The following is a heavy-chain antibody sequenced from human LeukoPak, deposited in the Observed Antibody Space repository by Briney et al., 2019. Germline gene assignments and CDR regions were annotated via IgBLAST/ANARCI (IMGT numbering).Heavy chain of an antibody. CDR1: GGPIRDYY. CDR2: IYYSGST. D-gene: IGHD3-10*01. V-gene: IGHV4-59*01. J-gene: IGHJ4*02. Sequence: PSETLSLTCTVSGGPIRDYYWSWIRQPPGKGLEWIGYIYYSGSTNYNPSLKSRVTISVDTSKNQFSLKLSSVTAADTAVYYCAREGGSGSYGHYYFDYWGQGTLVTVSS. CDR3: AREGGSGSYGHYYFDY.